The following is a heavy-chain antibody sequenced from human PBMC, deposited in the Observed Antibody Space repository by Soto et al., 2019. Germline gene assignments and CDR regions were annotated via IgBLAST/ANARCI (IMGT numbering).Heavy chain of an antibody. Sequence: GGSLRLSCAASGFTFSIYAIIWVRQIPGKGLEWVSTISGNGGTSYADFVRGRFTISRDNSKNTLYLQMNSLRVDDTAIYYCAKDAPGSGWLSDYWGQGTLVTAPQ. CDR3: AKDAPGSGWLSDY. J-gene: IGHJ4*02. D-gene: IGHD3-22*01. CDR2: ISGNGGT. CDR1: GFTFSIYA. V-gene: IGHV3-23*01.